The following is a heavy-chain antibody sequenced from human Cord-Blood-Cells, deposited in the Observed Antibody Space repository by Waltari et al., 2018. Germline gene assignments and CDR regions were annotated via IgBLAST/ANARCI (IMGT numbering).Heavy chain of an antibody. CDR2: ISYDGSNK. Sequence: QVQLVESGGGVVQPGRSLRLSCAASGFTFSSYGMHWVRQAPGKGLEWVAVISYDGSNKYYADSVKGRFTISRDNSKNTLYLQMNSLRAEDTAVYYCAKATCSGGSCYYYYYGMDVWGQGTTVTVSS. CDR3: AKATCSGGSCYYYYYGMDV. D-gene: IGHD2-15*01. CDR1: GFTFSSYG. V-gene: IGHV3-30*18. J-gene: IGHJ6*02.